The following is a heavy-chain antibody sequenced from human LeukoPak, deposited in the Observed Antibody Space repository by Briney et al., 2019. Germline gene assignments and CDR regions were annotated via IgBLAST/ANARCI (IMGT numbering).Heavy chain of an antibody. V-gene: IGHV3-21*01. Sequence: GGSLRLSCAASGFTFSSYSMNWVRQAPGKGLEWVSSISSSSSYIYYADSMKGRFTISRDNAKNSMYLQMYSLRAEDTAVYYCARGPKYISATGPYYFDYWGQGTPVTVSS. D-gene: IGHD6-13*01. CDR2: ISSSSSYI. J-gene: IGHJ4*02. CDR3: ARGPKYISATGPYYFDY. CDR1: GFTFSSYS.